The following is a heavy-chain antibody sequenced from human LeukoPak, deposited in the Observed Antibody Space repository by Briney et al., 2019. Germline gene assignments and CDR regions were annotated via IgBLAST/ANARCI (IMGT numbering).Heavy chain of an antibody. V-gene: IGHV3-21*01. Sequence: GGSLRLSCAASGFTFSSYSMNWVRQAPGKGLEWVSSISSSSSYIYYADSMKGRFTISRDNAKNSMYLQMYSLRAEDTAVYYCARGPKYISATGPYYFDYWGQGTPVTVSS. D-gene: IGHD6-13*01. CDR2: ISSSSSYI. J-gene: IGHJ4*02. CDR3: ARGPKYISATGPYYFDY. CDR1: GFTFSSYS.